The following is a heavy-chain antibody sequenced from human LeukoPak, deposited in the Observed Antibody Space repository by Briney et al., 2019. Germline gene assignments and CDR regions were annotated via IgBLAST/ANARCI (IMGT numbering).Heavy chain of an antibody. CDR2: IIPIFGTA. J-gene: IGHJ4*02. V-gene: IGHV1-69*13. CDR1: GGTFSSYA. Sequence: ASVKVSCKASGGTFSSYAISWVRQAPGQGLEWMGGIIPIFGTANYAQKFQGRVTITADESTSTAYMELSSLRSEDTAVYYCARAPLGYCSTSCYGIDYWGQGTLVTVSS. D-gene: IGHD2-2*01. CDR3: ARAPLGYCSTSCYGIDY.